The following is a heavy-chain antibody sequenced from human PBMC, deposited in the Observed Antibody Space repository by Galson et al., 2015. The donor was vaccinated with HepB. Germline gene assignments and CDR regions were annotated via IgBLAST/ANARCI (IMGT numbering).Heavy chain of an antibody. J-gene: IGHJ5*02. Sequence: ETLSLTCTVSGGSISSYYWSWIRQPPGKGLEWIGYIYYSGTTKYNPSLKSRVTILVDTSKNQFSLKLSSVTAADTAVYYCARHGPNNPRWFDPWGQGTLVTVSS. V-gene: IGHV4-59*08. CDR2: IYYSGTT. CDR3: ARHGPNNPRWFDP. CDR1: GGSISSYY. D-gene: IGHD1/OR15-1a*01.